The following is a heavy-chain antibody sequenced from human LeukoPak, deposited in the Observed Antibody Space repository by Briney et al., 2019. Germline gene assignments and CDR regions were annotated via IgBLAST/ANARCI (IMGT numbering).Heavy chain of an antibody. D-gene: IGHD4-11*01. CDR3: ASLGYSKGYYYGMDV. CDR1: GFTFSSYW. J-gene: IGHJ6*02. CDR2: INSDGSST. Sequence: PGGSLRLSCAASGFTFSSYWMHWVRQAPGKGLVWVSRINSDGSSTSYADSVKGRFTTSREHARTTLYLQMTSLRAEDPALYYCASLGYSKGYYYGMDVWGQGTTVTVSS. V-gene: IGHV3-74*01.